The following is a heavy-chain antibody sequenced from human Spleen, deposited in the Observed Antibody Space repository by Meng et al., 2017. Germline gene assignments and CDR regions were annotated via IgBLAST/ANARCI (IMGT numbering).Heavy chain of an antibody. CDR2: VYYSGIT. V-gene: IGHV4-39*07. D-gene: IGHD3-16*01. CDR3: ARDLWELRYKAPFDP. CDR1: GCSISRCRYF. Sequence: GPGGVESSDALYRSWACSGCSISRCRYFWNWIRQPPGKGLEWIGSVYYSGITYYNPSLESRVTISVDTSKNQFSLKLSSVTAADTAVYYCARDLWELRYKAPFDPWGQGILVTVSS. J-gene: IGHJ5*02.